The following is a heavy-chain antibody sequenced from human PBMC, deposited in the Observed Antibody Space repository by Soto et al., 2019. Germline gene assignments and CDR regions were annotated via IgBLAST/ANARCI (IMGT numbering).Heavy chain of an antibody. V-gene: IGHV4-4*02. CDR1: GGSISSSNW. CDR2: TYHSGST. CDR3: ARASSSWYSPYNWFDP. D-gene: IGHD6-13*01. Sequence: SETLSLTCAVSGGSISSSNWWSWVRQPPGKGLEWIGETYHSGSTNYNPSLKSRVTISVDKSKNQFSLELSSVTAADTAVYYCARASSSWYSPYNWFDPWGQGTLVTVSS. J-gene: IGHJ5*02.